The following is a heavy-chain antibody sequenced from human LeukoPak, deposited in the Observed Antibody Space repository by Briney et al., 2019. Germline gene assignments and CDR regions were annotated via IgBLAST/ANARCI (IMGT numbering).Heavy chain of an antibody. CDR3: AKSPSSGYYFGYFQH. CDR1: GFTFGSYA. CDR2: ISGSGGST. D-gene: IGHD3-22*01. V-gene: IGHV3-23*01. J-gene: IGHJ1*01. Sequence: QTGGSLRLSCAASGFTFGSYAMSWVRQAPGKGLEWVSAISGSGGSTYYADSVKGRFTISRDNSKNTLYLQMNSLRAEDTAVYYCAKSPSSGYYFGYFQHWGQGTLVTVSS.